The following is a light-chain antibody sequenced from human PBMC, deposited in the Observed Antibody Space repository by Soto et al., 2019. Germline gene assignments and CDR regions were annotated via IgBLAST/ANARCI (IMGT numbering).Light chain of an antibody. V-gene: IGLV2-14*01. CDR1: NNDIGGYNS. CDR2: GVT. CDR3: AAWDDSLSGRV. Sequence: QSVLTQPASVSGSPGQSITISCTGSNNDIGGYNSVSWYQQHPDKAPKLLIFGVTNRPSGVSDRFSGSKSGNTASLTISALQAEDEADYYCAAWDDSLSGRVFGGGTKLTVL. J-gene: IGLJ3*02.